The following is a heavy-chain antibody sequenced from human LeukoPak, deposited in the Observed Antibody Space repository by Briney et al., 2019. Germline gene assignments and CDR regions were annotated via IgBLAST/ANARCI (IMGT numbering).Heavy chain of an antibody. D-gene: IGHD5-18*01. CDR3: ARAEGPNTAMVGY. V-gene: IGHV1-69*05. Sequence: SVKVSCKASGGTFSSYAISWVRQAPGQGLECMGRIIPIFGTANYAQKFQGRVTITTEEFTSTAYMELSSLRSEDTAVYYCARAEGPNTAMVGYWGQGTLVTVSS. CDR1: GGTFSSYA. CDR2: IIPIFGTA. J-gene: IGHJ4*02.